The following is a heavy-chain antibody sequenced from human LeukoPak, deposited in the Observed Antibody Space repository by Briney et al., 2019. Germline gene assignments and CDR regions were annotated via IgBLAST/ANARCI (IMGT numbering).Heavy chain of an antibody. CDR1: GFSLSTSGVG. CDR2: IYWDDDK. Sequence: ESGPTLVKPTQTLTLTCTFSGFSLSTSGVGVGWIRQPPGKALEWLALIYWDDDKRYSPSLKSRLTITKDTSKNQVVLTMTNMDPVDTATYYCAHSGDTMVRGVIGYFDYWGQGTLVTVSS. D-gene: IGHD3-10*01. V-gene: IGHV2-5*02. J-gene: IGHJ4*02. CDR3: AHSGDTMVRGVIGYFDY.